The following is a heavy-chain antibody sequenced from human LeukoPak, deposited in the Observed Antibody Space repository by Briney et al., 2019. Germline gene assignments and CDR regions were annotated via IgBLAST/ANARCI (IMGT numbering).Heavy chain of an antibody. D-gene: IGHD3-16*01. CDR2: INHSGST. Sequence: PSETLSLTCAVYGGSFSGYYWSWIRQPPGKGLEWIGEINHSGSTYYNPSLKSRVTISVDTSKNQFSLKLSSVTAADTAVYYCARTNYDYVWGSSPVDYWGQGTLVTVSS. J-gene: IGHJ4*02. CDR3: ARTNYDYVWGSSPVDY. CDR1: GGSFSGYY. V-gene: IGHV4-34*01.